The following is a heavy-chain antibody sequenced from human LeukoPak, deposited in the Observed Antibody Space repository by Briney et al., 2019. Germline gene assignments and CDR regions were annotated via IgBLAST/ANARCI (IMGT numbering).Heavy chain of an antibody. CDR3: ARDPNHSSITPLDV. V-gene: IGHV4-31*03. D-gene: IGHD6-6*01. Sequence: PSQTLSLTCTVSGGSISSGGYYWIWIRQYPGKGLEWIGYIYYSGSTYYNPSLKSRVTISVDTSKNQFSLKLSSVTAADTAVYYCARDPNHSSITPLDVWGKGTTVTVSS. J-gene: IGHJ6*04. CDR1: GGSISSGGYY. CDR2: IYYSGST.